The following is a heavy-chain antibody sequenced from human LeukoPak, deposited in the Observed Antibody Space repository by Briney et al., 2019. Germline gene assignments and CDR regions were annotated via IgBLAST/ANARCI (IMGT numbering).Heavy chain of an antibody. CDR2: ISAYTGNR. Sequence: GASVTVSCKASVYTFINHGISWVRQAPGQGPEWVGWISAYTGNRNYAEKFQGRVTMTTDTSTSTAYMELRSLRAGDTAVYYCARGTAAVAGVFDYWGQGTLVTVSS. J-gene: IGHJ4*02. CDR1: VYTFINHG. CDR3: ARGTAAVAGVFDY. D-gene: IGHD6-19*01. V-gene: IGHV1-18*01.